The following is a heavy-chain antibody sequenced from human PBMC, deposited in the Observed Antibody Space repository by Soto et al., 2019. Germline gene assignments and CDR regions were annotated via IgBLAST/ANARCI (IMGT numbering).Heavy chain of an antibody. V-gene: IGHV1-8*01. J-gene: IGHJ5*02. CDR3: ARAPVGYYNNWFDP. D-gene: IGHD3-9*01. Sequence: QVQLVQSGAEVKKPGASVKVSCKASGYTFTSYDINWVRQATGQGLEWMGWMNTNSGNTGYAQKFQGRVTMTRNTSISTAYMELSSLRSEDTAVYYCARAPVGYYNNWFDPWGQGTMVTVSS. CDR1: GYTFTSYD. CDR2: MNTNSGNT.